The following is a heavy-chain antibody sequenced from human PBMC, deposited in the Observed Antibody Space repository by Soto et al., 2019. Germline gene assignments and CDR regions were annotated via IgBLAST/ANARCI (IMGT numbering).Heavy chain of an antibody. CDR3: ARRSGYDFIDY. V-gene: IGHV2-5*02. CDR2: IYWDDNK. J-gene: IGHJ4*02. D-gene: IGHD5-12*01. Sequence: QITLKESGPTLVKPTQTLTLTCTISGFSLTTTGVGVGWIRQPPGEALECLALIYWDDNKRYSPSLKSRLTITKDTSKNQVVLTMTNVDPVDTATYYCARRSGYDFIDYWGQGTLVTVSS. CDR1: GFSLTTTGVG.